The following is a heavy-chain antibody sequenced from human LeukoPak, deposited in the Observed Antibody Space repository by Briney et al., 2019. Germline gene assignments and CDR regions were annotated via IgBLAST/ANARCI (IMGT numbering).Heavy chain of an antibody. D-gene: IGHD3-22*01. CDR3: VCYNSSGYSDYYFDY. CDR2: IIPIIDMA. Sequence: SVKVSCKASGGTFSSYAISWVRQAPGQGLEWMGRIIPIIDMANYAQKFQGRVTITADTSTSTAFMELSSLRSDDAAVYYCVCYNSSGYSDYYFDYWGQGTLVTVSS. CDR1: GGTFSSYA. J-gene: IGHJ4*02. V-gene: IGHV1-69*04.